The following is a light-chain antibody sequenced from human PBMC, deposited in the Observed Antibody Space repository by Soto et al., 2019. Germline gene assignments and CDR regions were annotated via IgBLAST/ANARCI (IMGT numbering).Light chain of an antibody. CDR2: EVS. J-gene: IGLJ1*01. CDR1: SSDVGNYKY. V-gene: IGLV2-14*01. CDR3: FSYTSSGTYV. Sequence: QSALTQPASVSGSPGQSITISCTGTSSDVGNYKYVSWYQQHPGKAPKLMIYEVSNRPSGVSNRFSGYKSGNTASLTISVLQAEDETDYYCFSYTSSGTYVFGTGTKLTVL.